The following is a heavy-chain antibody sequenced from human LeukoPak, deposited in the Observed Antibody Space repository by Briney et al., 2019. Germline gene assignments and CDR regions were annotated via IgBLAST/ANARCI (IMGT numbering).Heavy chain of an antibody. CDR3: ARVGAAAGTNYFDY. Sequence: GGSLRLSCAASGFTFSSYAMHWVRQAPGKGLGYVSAISSDGGSTYYANSVQGRFTISRDNSKNTLYLQLGSLRAEDMAVYYCARVGAAAGTNYFDYWGQGTLVTVSS. D-gene: IGHD6-13*01. CDR2: ISSDGGST. CDR1: GFTFSSYA. J-gene: IGHJ4*02. V-gene: IGHV3-64*01.